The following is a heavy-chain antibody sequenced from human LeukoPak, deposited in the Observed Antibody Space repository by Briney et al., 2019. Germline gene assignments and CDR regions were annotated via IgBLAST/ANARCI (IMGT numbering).Heavy chain of an antibody. CDR2: INTIGTTI. CDR1: GFTFSNYY. Sequence: PEGSLGLSCAASGFTFSNYYMSWIRQAPGKGLEWVSYINTIGTTIYYADSLKGRFTISRDNAKNSLSLQMDSLRAEDTAVYYCARGDFGRYAFDFWGQGTMVTVSS. CDR3: ARGDFGRYAFDF. J-gene: IGHJ3*01. D-gene: IGHD2/OR15-2a*01. V-gene: IGHV3-11*01.